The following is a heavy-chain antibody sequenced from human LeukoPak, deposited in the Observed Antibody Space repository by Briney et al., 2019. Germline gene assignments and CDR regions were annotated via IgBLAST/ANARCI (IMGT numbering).Heavy chain of an antibody. J-gene: IGHJ4*02. Sequence: GGSLRLSCVASGLTFTYSDFDWIRQAPGKGLEWLSTITRSSSNLYYADSVKGRFTTSRDDAKDSVYLQMENLRVEDTAIYYCARNFDSWGQGTLVTVSS. CDR2: ITRSSSNL. CDR1: GLTFTYSD. CDR3: ARNFDS. V-gene: IGHV3-69-1*02.